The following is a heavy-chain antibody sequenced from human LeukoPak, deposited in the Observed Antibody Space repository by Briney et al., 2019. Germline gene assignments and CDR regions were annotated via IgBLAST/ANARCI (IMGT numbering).Heavy chain of an antibody. J-gene: IGHJ4*02. D-gene: IGHD3-22*01. CDR1: GFIFSSYE. Sequence: PGGSLRLSCAASGFIFSSYEMSWVRQAPGKGLEWVSYISSSGRTMYYADSVKGRFTVSRDNAKNSLYLQMNSLRAEDTAVYYCASPENPYYYDSSGYKRIWIGFDYWGQGTLVTVSS. CDR2: ISSSGRTM. V-gene: IGHV3-48*03. CDR3: ASPENPYYYDSSGYKRIWIGFDY.